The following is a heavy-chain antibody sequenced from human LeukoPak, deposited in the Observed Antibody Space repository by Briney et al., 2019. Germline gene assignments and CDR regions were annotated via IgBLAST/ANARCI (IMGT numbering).Heavy chain of an antibody. V-gene: IGHV3-7*03. CDR1: GFPLTTYW. CDR3: AKVMWSDYYYYGMDV. CDR2: INEDGYEK. Sequence: GGSLRLSCAATGFPLTTYWMSWVRQAPGKGLEWVANINEDGYEKYYVGSVKGRFTISRDNAKNSLYLHMSGLRVEDTAVYYCAKVMWSDYYYYGMDVWGQGTTVTVSS. J-gene: IGHJ6*02. D-gene: IGHD2-21*01.